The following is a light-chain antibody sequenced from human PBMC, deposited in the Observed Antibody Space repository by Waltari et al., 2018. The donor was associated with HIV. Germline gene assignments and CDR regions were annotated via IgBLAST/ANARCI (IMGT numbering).Light chain of an antibody. CDR3: CSYTTSDTWV. V-gene: IGLV2-14*01. J-gene: IGLJ3*02. CDR2: QFT. Sequence: QSALTQPASVSGSPGQSITISCAGTSSDVGHYNLVSWYQQHPGKAPKLIVFQFTNRPSGLSIRFSGSKSDNTASLTISGLQAEDEADYYCCSYTTSDTWVFGGGTKLTVL. CDR1: SSDVGHYNL.